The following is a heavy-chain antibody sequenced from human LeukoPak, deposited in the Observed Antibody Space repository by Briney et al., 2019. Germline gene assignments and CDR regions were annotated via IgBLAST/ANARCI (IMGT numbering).Heavy chain of an antibody. Sequence: SETLSLTCTVSGGSISSGSYYWSWIRQPAGKGLEWIGRIYTSGSTNYNPSLKSRVTISVDTSKNQFSLKLSSVPAADTAVYYCARDSDYDFWSGYPSYFDYWGQGTLVTVSS. J-gene: IGHJ4*02. CDR1: GGSISSGSYY. CDR2: IYTSGST. CDR3: ARDSDYDFWSGYPSYFDY. D-gene: IGHD3-3*01. V-gene: IGHV4-61*02.